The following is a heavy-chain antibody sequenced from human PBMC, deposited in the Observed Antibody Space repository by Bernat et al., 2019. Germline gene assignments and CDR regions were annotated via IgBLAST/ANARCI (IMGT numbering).Heavy chain of an antibody. CDR3: ERDGPKELAARPCYCYYYLHV. CDR2: IIPILGIA. V-gene: IGHV1-69*08. Sequence: QVQLVQSGAEVKKPGSSVKVSCKASGGTFSSYTISWVRQAPGQGLEWMGRIIPILGIANYAQKFQGRVTITADKSTSTAYMELSSLRSEDTAVYYCERDGPKELAARPCYCYYYLHVWGNGTTVTVSS. J-gene: IGHJ6*03. D-gene: IGHD6-6*01. CDR1: GGTFSSYT.